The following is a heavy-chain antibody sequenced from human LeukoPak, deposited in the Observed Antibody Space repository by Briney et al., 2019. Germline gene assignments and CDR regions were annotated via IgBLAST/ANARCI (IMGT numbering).Heavy chain of an antibody. CDR1: EFSFGSYS. V-gene: IGHV3-21*01. CDR3: ASLIHTNYDWTDWYFDL. D-gene: IGHD1-1*01. Sequence: PGGSLRLSCAASEFSFGSYSMSWIRQAPGKGLEWVSSITRDGRSIYYADSVKGRFTISRDNAEYSVYLQMNSLRVEDTALYFCASLIHTNYDWTDWYFDLWGRGTRVIVSS. J-gene: IGHJ2*01. CDR2: ITRDGRSI.